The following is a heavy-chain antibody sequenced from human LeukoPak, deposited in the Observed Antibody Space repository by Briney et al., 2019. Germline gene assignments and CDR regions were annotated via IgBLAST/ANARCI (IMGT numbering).Heavy chain of an antibody. D-gene: IGHD6-13*01. CDR3: ARVITLPFVAAAGTGVWFDP. Sequence: SVKLSCKASGGTFSSYAISWVRQAPGQGLEWMGGIIPIFGTANYAQKFQGRVTITADEPTSTAYMELSSLRAEDAAVYYCARVITLPFVAAAGTGVWFDPWGQGTLVTVSS. CDR2: IIPIFGTA. J-gene: IGHJ5*02. CDR1: GGTFSSYA. V-gene: IGHV1-69*13.